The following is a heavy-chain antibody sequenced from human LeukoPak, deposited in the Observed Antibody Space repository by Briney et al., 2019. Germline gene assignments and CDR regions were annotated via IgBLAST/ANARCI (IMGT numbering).Heavy chain of an antibody. CDR2: IYYSGST. Sequence: PSETLSLTCTVSGGSISSYYWSWIRQPPGKGLEWIGYIYYSGSTNYNPSLKSRVTISVDTSKNQFSLKLSSVTAADTAVYYCARDYTALDYWGQGTLVTVSS. CDR3: ARDYTALDY. CDR1: GGSISSYY. V-gene: IGHV4-59*01. J-gene: IGHJ4*02.